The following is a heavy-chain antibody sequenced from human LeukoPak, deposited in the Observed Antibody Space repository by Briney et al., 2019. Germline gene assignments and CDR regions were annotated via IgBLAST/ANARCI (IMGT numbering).Heavy chain of an antibody. CDR1: GFTFSSDG. Sequence: GGSLRLSCAASGFTFSSDGMHWVRQAPGKGLEWVAFIRYDGSNKYYADSVKGRFTISRDNSKNTLYLQMNSLRAEDTAVYYCAKDRALLEYCSSTSCYFTLGCWGQGTLVIVSS. J-gene: IGHJ4*02. CDR3: AKDRALLEYCSSTSCYFTLGC. V-gene: IGHV3-30*02. CDR2: IRYDGSNK. D-gene: IGHD2-2*01.